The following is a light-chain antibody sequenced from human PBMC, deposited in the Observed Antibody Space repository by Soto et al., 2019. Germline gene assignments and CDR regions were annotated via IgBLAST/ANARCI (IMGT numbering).Light chain of an antibody. CDR2: TNN. CDR3: AAWDDSLNGVV. CDR1: SSNIGSNN. J-gene: IGLJ2*01. Sequence: QSVLPQPPSASGTPGPRVTISFSGSSSNIGSNNVNWYQQLPGTAPKLLIYTNNQRPSGVPDRFSGSKSGTSDSLANSGLQSEDEADYYCAAWDDSLNGVVFAGGTKLTVL. V-gene: IGLV1-44*01.